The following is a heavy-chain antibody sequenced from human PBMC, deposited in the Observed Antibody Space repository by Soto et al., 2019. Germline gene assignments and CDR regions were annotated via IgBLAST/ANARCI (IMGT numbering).Heavy chain of an antibody. Sequence: PSETLSLTGAVYGGSFSGYYWSWIRQPPGKGLEWIGEINHSGSTNYNPSLKSRVTISVDTSKNQFSLKLSSVTDADTAVYYCARSVRANAFDYWGQGTLVTVSS. J-gene: IGHJ4*02. CDR2: INHSGST. D-gene: IGHD5-12*01. CDR1: GGSFSGYY. V-gene: IGHV4-34*01. CDR3: ARSVRANAFDY.